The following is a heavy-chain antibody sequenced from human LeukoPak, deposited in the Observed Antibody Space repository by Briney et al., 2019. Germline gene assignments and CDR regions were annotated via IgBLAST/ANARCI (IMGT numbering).Heavy chain of an antibody. CDR1: GFTFDDYG. V-gene: IGHV3-20*04. CDR2: INWNGGST. CDR3: ASDSWGYSYAGSN. J-gene: IGHJ4*02. D-gene: IGHD5-18*01. Sequence: GGSLRLSCAASGFTFDDYGMSWVRQAPGKGLEWVSGINWNGGSTGYADSVKGRFTISRDNAENSLYLQMNSLRAEDTALYYCASDSWGYSYAGSNWGQGTLVTVSS.